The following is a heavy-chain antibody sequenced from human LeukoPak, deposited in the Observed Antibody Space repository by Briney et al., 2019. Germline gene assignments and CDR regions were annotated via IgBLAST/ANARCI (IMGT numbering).Heavy chain of an antibody. CDR2: ISSSGSTI. Sequence: GGSLRLSCAASEFTFSSYEMNWVRQAPGKGLEWVSYISSSGSTIYYADSVKGRFTISRDNAKNSLYLQMNSLRAEDTAVYYCARDPTSIAAAGSFDYWGQGTLVTVSS. J-gene: IGHJ4*02. V-gene: IGHV3-48*03. CDR1: EFTFSSYE. D-gene: IGHD6-13*01. CDR3: ARDPTSIAAAGSFDY.